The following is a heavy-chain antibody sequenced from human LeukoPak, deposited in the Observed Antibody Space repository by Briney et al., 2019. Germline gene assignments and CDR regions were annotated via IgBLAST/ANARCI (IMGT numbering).Heavy chain of an antibody. CDR2: IYHTGIT. V-gene: IGHV4-30-2*01. CDR3: ARGTPTAMNRYFDY. D-gene: IGHD2-2*01. Sequence: PSQTLSLTCAASGDSLTSGGYSWRWTRQPPGRGLEGIGYIYHTGITYYSPSLKSRVTISVDRSENQFSLNLSSVTAADTAVYYCARGTPTAMNRYFDYWGQGTLVTVSS. J-gene: IGHJ4*02. CDR1: GDSLTSGGYS.